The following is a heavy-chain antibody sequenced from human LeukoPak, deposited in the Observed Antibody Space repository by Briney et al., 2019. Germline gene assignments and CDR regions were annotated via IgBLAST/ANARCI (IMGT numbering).Heavy chain of an antibody. CDR3: ARDPVPSLPIWFGESPDI. Sequence: PGGSLRLSCAASGFTFSSYGMHWVRQAPGKGLEWVAVISYDGSNKYYADSVKGRFTISRDNSKNSLYLQMNSLRAEDTAVYYCARDPVPSLPIWFGESPDIWGQGTMVTVSS. J-gene: IGHJ3*02. CDR1: GFTFSSYG. CDR2: ISYDGSNK. D-gene: IGHD3-10*01. V-gene: IGHV3-30*03.